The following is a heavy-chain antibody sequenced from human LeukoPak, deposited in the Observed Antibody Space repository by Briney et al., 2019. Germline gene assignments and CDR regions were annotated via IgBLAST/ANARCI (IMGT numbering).Heavy chain of an antibody. V-gene: IGHV3-7*01. CDR1: GFAFSSYW. CDR3: ARVQYDFWSGYSKLFDY. J-gene: IGHJ4*02. D-gene: IGHD3-3*01. CDR2: IKQDGSEK. Sequence: GGSLRLSCGASGFAFSSYWMSWVRQAPGKGLEWVAKIKQDGSEKYYVDSVKGRFTISRDNAKNSLYLQMNSLRAEDTAVYYCARVQYDFWSGYSKLFDYWGQGTLVTVSS.